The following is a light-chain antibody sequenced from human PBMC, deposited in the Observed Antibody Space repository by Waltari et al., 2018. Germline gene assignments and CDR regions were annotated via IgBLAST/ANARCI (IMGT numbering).Light chain of an antibody. Sequence: ILTHSPATLSLSPGESATLSCRVSHDVERYLAWYQHKPGHAPRLLIYDASNRATGVPARFSGSGSGTDFTLTISSLEPEDFGVYYCQQRKVWPPLTFGGGTKVEIK. CDR2: DAS. CDR3: QQRKVWPPLT. V-gene: IGKV3-11*01. J-gene: IGKJ4*01. CDR1: HDVERY.